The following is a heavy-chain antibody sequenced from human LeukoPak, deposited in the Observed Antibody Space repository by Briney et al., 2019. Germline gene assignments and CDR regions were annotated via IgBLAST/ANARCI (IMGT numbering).Heavy chain of an antibody. CDR1: GYTFTTYY. J-gene: IGHJ4*02. D-gene: IGHD1-26*01. CDR2: IDPSGGST. CDR3: ARGARVGATRDYFDY. V-gene: IGHV1-46*01. Sequence: ASVKVSCKPSGYTFTTYYLHWVRQAPGQGLEWMGIIDPSGGSTSYAQKFQGRVTMTRDTSTSTVYMELSSLRSGDTAVYYCARGARVGATRDYFDYWGQGALVTVSS.